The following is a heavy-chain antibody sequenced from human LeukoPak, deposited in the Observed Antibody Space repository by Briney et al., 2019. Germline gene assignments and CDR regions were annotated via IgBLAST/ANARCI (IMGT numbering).Heavy chain of an antibody. CDR3: ARGYSSSSFYYYYGMDV. V-gene: IGHV1-69*05. J-gene: IGHJ6*02. CDR2: IIPIFGTA. CDR1: GGTFSSYA. Sequence: ASVKVSCKASGGTFSSYAISWVRQAPGQGLEWMGGIIPIFGTANYAQKFQGRVTMTRNTSISTAYMELSSLRSEDTAVYYCARGYSSSSFYYYYGMDVWGQGTTVTVSS. D-gene: IGHD6-6*01.